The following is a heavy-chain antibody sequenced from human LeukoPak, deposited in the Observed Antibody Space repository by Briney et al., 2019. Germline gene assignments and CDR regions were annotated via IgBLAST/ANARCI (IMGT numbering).Heavy chain of an antibody. D-gene: IGHD2-21*01. Sequence: GGSLRLSCAASGFTSSSYWMSWVRQAPGKGLEWVANIKQDGSEKYYVDSVKGRFTISRDNAKNSLYLQMNSLRAEDTAVYYCARDATRGGDFDYWGQGILVTVSS. CDR3: ARDATRGGDFDY. CDR1: GFTSSSYW. CDR2: IKQDGSEK. J-gene: IGHJ4*02. V-gene: IGHV3-7*01.